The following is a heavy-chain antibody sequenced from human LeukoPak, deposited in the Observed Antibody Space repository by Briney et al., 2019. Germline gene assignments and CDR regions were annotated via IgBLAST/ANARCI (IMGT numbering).Heavy chain of an antibody. V-gene: IGHV3-23*01. CDR3: ARDWRRDGYNSIY. D-gene: IGHD5-24*01. J-gene: IGHJ4*02. CDR2: ISGSGGST. CDR1: GFTFSSYA. Sequence: GGSLRLSCAASGFTFSSYAMSWVRQAPGKGLEWVSAISGSGGSTYYADSVKGRFTISRDNSKNTLYLQMNSLRAEDTAVYYCARDWRRDGYNSIYWGQGTLVTVSS.